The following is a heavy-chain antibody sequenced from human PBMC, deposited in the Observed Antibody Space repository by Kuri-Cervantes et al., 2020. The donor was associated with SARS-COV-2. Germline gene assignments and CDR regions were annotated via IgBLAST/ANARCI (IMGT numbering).Heavy chain of an antibody. CDR3: ARDGDYKGHGMDV. J-gene: IGHJ6*02. D-gene: IGHD4-17*01. Sequence: LRLSCTVSGGSISSGGFYWSWIRKHPGKGLEWIAYIYYSGGTYYNPSLKSRVTISVDTSKNQFSLKLSSVTAADTAVYYCARDGDYKGHGMDVWGQGTTVTVSS. CDR1: GGSISSGGFY. CDR2: IYYSGGT. V-gene: IGHV4-31*03.